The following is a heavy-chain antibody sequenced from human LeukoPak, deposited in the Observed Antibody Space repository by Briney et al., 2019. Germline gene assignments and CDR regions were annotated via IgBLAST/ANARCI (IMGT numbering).Heavy chain of an antibody. CDR2: ISSTGGST. CDR1: GVTFGNYA. J-gene: IGHJ5*02. V-gene: IGHV3-23*01. D-gene: IGHD3-22*01. CDR3: AKILGYYYDSP. Sequence: GGSLRLSCAASGVTFGNYAMTWVRQAPGKGLEWVSSISSTGGSTFYADSVKGRFTISRDNSRNTLYLQMNSLRAEDTAVYYCAKILGYYYDSPGGQGTLVTVSS.